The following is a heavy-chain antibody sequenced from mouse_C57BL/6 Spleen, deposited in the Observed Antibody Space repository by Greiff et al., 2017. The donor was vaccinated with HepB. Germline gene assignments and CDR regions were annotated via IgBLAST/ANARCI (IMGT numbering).Heavy chain of an antibody. J-gene: IGHJ4*01. CDR2: INPGSGGT. CDR1: GYSFTNYL. CDR3: ARGTAYYSNYNYYAMDY. Sequence: VQLQQSGAELVRPGTSVKVSCKASGYSFTNYLIEWVKQRPGQGLEWIGVINPGSGGTNYNEKFKGKATLTADKSSSTAYMQLSSLTSEDSAVYFCARGTAYYSNYNYYAMDYWGQGTSVTVSS. V-gene: IGHV1-54*01. D-gene: IGHD2-5*01.